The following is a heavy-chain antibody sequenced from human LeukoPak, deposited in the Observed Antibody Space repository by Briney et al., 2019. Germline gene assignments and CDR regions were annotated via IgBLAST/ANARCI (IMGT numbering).Heavy chain of an antibody. CDR2: INSRGGNT. J-gene: IGHJ4*02. CDR1: GFTFASYA. D-gene: IGHD2-2*01. Sequence: HPGGSLRLSCAASGFTFASYAMTWVRQAPGKGLEWVSAINSRGGNTYYADSVKGRFTISRDNSKNTLYLQMNSLRAEDTAVYYCAKFGNIVVVPAAVDYWGQGTLVTVSS. V-gene: IGHV3-23*01. CDR3: AKFGNIVVVPAAVDY.